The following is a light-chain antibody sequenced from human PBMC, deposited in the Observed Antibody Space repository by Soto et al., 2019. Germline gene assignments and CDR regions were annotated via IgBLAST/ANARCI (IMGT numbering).Light chain of an antibody. CDR3: SSDRSSGTRVV. Sequence: QSALTQPASVSGSPGQSITISCTGTSSDVGGYNYVSWYQHHPGKAPKLMIYDVSNRPSGVSNRFSGSKSDNTASLTISGLQAEDEADYYCSSDRSSGTRVVFGGGTKLTVL. J-gene: IGLJ2*01. CDR2: DVS. V-gene: IGLV2-14*03. CDR1: SSDVGGYNY.